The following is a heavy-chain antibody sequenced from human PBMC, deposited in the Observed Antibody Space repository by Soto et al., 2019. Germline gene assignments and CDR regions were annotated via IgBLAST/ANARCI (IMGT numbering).Heavy chain of an antibody. CDR3: ARGATIFGVAAYSYYEMEV. J-gene: IGHJ6*02. Sequence: QVQLVQSGAEVKKPGSSVKVSCRASGGTFSNYAISWVRQAPGRGLEWMGGIVPAFGTPNYAQNLQGRITITADDSTTTVYMDLSSLRSEDSAVHYCARGATIFGVAAYSYYEMEVWGQGTTVTVSS. D-gene: IGHD3-3*01. CDR2: IVPAFGTP. V-gene: IGHV1-69*01. CDR1: GGTFSNYA.